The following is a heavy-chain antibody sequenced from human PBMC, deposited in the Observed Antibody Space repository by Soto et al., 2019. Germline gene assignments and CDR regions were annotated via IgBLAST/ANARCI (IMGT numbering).Heavy chain of an antibody. V-gene: IGHV4-4*07. CDR1: GGSISSYY. CDR3: AEDLPYSVGHRQIRF. D-gene: IGHD5-12*01. J-gene: IGHJ6*03. CDR2: VSVSGSS. Sequence: NPXETLSLTCTVSGGSISSYYWSCIRHPAGKGLEWIGRVSVSGSSNYNPSLKSRVTMSVDASRNRFSLRLSSVTAADTAIYYCAEDLPYSVGHRQIRFWGRGHRVTVSS.